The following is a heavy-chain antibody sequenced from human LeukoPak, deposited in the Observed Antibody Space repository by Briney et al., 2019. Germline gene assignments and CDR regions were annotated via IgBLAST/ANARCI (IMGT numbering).Heavy chain of an antibody. V-gene: IGHV3-64D*09. CDR1: GFTFSSYA. D-gene: IGHD4-11*01. Sequence: GGSLRLSCSASGFTFSSYAMHWVRQAPGKGLEYVSAISSNGGSTYYADSVKGRFTISRDNSKNTLYLQMSSLRAEDTAVYYCVKDGNMTTPYYYYGMDVWGQGTTVTVSS. CDR2: ISSNGGST. J-gene: IGHJ6*02. CDR3: VKDGNMTTPYYYYGMDV.